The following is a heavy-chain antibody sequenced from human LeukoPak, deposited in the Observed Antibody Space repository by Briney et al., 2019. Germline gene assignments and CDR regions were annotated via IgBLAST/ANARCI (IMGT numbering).Heavy chain of an antibody. CDR2: FYYSGST. V-gene: IGHV4-31*03. CDR1: GGSISSGGYY. Sequence: SQTLSLTCTVSGGSISSGGYYWSWIRQHPGKGLEWIGYFYYSGSTYYNPSLKSRVTISVDTSKNQFSLKLSSVTAADTAVYYCASRQQLVLKDAFDIWGQGTMVTVSS. CDR3: ASRQQLVLKDAFDI. J-gene: IGHJ3*02. D-gene: IGHD6-13*01.